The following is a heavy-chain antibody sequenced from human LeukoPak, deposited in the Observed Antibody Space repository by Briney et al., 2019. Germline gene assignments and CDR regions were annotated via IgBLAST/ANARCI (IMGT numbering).Heavy chain of an antibody. CDR1: GFTFSSYS. V-gene: IGHV3-48*04. CDR3: AKDRTYDSSGPHDY. J-gene: IGHJ4*02. CDR2: ISSSSSTI. Sequence: PGGSLRLSCAASGFTFSSYSMNWVRKAPGKGLGWVSYISSSSSTIYYADSVKGRFTISRDNAKNSLYLQMNSLRAEDTALYYCAKDRTYDSSGPHDYWGQGTLVTVSS. D-gene: IGHD3-22*01.